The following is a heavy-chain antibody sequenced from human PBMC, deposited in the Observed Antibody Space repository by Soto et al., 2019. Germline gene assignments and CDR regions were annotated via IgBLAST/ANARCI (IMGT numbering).Heavy chain of an antibody. CDR1: GYSFTSYW. CDR2: IYPGDSDT. V-gene: IGHV5-51*01. J-gene: IGHJ3*02. CDR3: ARLLTEDIVVVTANVRWGAFDI. Sequence: GESLKISCKGSGYSFTSYWIGWVRQMPGKGLGWMGIIYPGDSDTRYSPSFQGQVTISADKSISTAYLQWSSLKASDTAMYYCARLLTEDIVVVTANVRWGAFDIWGQGTMVTVSS. D-gene: IGHD2-21*02.